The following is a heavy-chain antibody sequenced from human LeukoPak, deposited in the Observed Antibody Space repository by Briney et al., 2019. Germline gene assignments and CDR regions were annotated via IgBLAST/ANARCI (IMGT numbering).Heavy chain of an antibody. CDR2: ISGSGGST. CDR1: GFTFSSYA. J-gene: IGHJ4*02. V-gene: IGHV3-23*01. Sequence: GGSLRLSCAASGFTFSSYAMTWVRQAPGKGLEWVSAISGSGGSTYYADSVKGRFTISRDNSKNTLYLQMNSLRAEDTAVYYCAKDTYWDTAMVPFDYWGQGTLVTVSS. D-gene: IGHD5-18*01. CDR3: AKDTYWDTAMVPFDY.